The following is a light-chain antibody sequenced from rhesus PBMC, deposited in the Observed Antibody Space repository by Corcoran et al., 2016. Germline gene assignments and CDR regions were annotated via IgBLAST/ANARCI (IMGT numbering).Light chain of an antibody. Sequence: DIQMTQSPSSLSASVGDKVTITCRASQGISSWLAWYQQKPEKAPNLLIYKASSLQSGVPSRCSGSGSGPDYTLTISSLQPEDFATYYCQQGYNTPRTFGQGTKVEIK. CDR1: QGISSW. CDR3: QQGYNTPRT. J-gene: IGKJ1*01. CDR2: KAS. V-gene: IGKV1-18*01.